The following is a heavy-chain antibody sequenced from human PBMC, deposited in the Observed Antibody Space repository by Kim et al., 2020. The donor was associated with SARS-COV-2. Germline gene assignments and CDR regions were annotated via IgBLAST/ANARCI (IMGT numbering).Heavy chain of an antibody. D-gene: IGHD6-13*01. CDR3: ARAGAREGSSWYNAWLYQYYGMDV. CDR1: GGSISSYY. V-gene: IGHV4-59*13. Sequence: SETLSLTCTVSGGSISSYYWSWIRQPPGKGLEWIGYIYYSGSTNYNPSLKSRVTISVDTSKNQFSLKLSSVTAADTAVYYCARAGAREGSSWYNAWLYQYYGMDVWGQGTTVTVSS. J-gene: IGHJ6*02. CDR2: IYYSGST.